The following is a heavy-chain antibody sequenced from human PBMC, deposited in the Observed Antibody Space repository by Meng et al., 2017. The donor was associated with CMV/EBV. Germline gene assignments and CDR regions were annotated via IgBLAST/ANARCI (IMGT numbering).Heavy chain of an antibody. CDR1: GYTFTSYG. D-gene: IGHD1-26*01. V-gene: IGHV1-18*01. Sequence: ASVKVSCKASGYTFTSYGISWVRQAPGQGLEWMGWISAYNGNTNSAQKLQGRVTMTTDTSTSTAYMELRSLRSDDTAVYYCARDDLKYSGSYSTDYWGQGTLVTVSS. CDR2: ISAYNGNT. CDR3: ARDDLKYSGSYSTDY. J-gene: IGHJ4*02.